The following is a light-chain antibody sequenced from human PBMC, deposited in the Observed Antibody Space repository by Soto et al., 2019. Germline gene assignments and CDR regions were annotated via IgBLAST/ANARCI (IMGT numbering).Light chain of an antibody. Sequence: DIQMTPSPSTLSASVGDRVSITCRASQSISDWLAWYQQRPGKAPRLLIYRASILQSGVPSRFSGSGSGTEFTLTISRLQPDDVATYYCLQYSSHSWTFGQGTKVDIK. CDR2: RAS. V-gene: IGKV1-5*03. J-gene: IGKJ1*01. CDR1: QSISDW. CDR3: LQYSSHSWT.